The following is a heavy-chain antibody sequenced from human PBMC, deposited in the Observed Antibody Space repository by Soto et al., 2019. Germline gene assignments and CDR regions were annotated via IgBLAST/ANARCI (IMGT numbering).Heavy chain of an antibody. D-gene: IGHD6-6*01. Sequence: PGESLKISCKSSGYSFTSYWISWVRQMPGKGLEWMGRIDPSDSYTNYSPSFQGHVTISADKSISTAYLQWSSLKASDTAMYYCAREGNLEYSSSSSGYYYYYYGMDVWGQGTTVTV. V-gene: IGHV5-10-1*01. CDR2: IDPSDSYT. J-gene: IGHJ6*02. CDR1: GYSFTSYW. CDR3: AREGNLEYSSSSSGYYYYYYGMDV.